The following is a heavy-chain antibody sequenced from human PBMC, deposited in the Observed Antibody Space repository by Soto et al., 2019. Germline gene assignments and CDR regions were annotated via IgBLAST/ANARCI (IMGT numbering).Heavy chain of an antibody. D-gene: IGHD3-3*01. CDR1: SGCLRSRGVD. J-gene: IGHJ4*02. Sequence: KHPGTVALPCTLSSGCLRSRGVDGYWTRQTPGKELVGIGCIYYSGSTNYNPSLKSRVTISVDTSKNQFSLKLSSVTAADTAVYYCARNYHFSLYYDFWSGYPPPYYLDYWGKGTLVTVSS. CDR2: IYYSGST. V-gene: IGHV4-39*07. CDR3: ARNYHFSLYYDFWSGYPPPYYLDY.